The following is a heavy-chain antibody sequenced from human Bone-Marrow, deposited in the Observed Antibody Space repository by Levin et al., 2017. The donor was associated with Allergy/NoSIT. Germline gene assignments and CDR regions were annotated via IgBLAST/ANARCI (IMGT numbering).Heavy chain of an antibody. D-gene: IGHD6-19*01. CDR1: GFSLSNSW. Sequence: GGSLRLSCAASGFSLSNSWMNWVRQAPGKGLEWIGRISSKPDGAATDYAAPLKGRFTISREDSTNTLYLQMNSLKVEDTAPYYCTTQFQWWGQGTLVTVSS. CDR3: TTQFQW. V-gene: IGHV3-15*01. CDR2: ISSKPDGAAT. J-gene: IGHJ4*02.